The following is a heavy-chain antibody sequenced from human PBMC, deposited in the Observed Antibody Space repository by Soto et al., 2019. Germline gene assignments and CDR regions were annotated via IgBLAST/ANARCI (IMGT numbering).Heavy chain of an antibody. J-gene: IGHJ4*02. CDR1: GDSVSSNSAT. CDR3: AVATDFTNWGPLDY. D-gene: IGHD7-27*01. V-gene: IGHV6-1*01. Sequence: SQTLSLTCAISGDSVSSNSATWSWIRQSPSRGLEWLGRTYYRSKWYNDYAVSVESRITINPDISKNKFSLQLNSLTPEDTAVYYCAVATDFTNWGPLDYWGQGALVTVSS. CDR2: TYYRSKWYN.